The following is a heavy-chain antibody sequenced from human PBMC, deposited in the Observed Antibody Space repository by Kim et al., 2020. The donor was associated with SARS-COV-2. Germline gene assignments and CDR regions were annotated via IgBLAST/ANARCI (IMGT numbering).Heavy chain of an antibody. CDR3: ARSDITLAGRWFLDV. V-gene: IGHV1-2*05. Sequence: ASVKVSCEASGHTFTGSYIHWMRQVPGQGLEWMGRVNTNSGGTNYPQKFQGRVTMTRDTSTRTAYMELSRLTSEDAGVYYCARSDITLAGRWFLDVWGRGTLVTVSS. CDR2: VNTNSGGT. D-gene: IGHD6-19*01. CDR1: GHTFTGSY. J-gene: IGHJ2*01.